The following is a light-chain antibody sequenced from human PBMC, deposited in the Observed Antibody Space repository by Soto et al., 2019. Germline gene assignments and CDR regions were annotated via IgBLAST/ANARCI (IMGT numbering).Light chain of an antibody. CDR1: HHIDAW. CDR3: QHFNSYPWT. J-gene: IGKJ1*01. CDR2: KAS. V-gene: IGKV1-5*03. Sequence: DGQVTQSPSSLSASVGDRVTITCRASHHIDAWLAWYQQKPGKAPKLLINKASSVESGVPSRFSGSGSGTEFTLTISSLQPDDFATYYCQHFNSYPWTFGQGTKVDIK.